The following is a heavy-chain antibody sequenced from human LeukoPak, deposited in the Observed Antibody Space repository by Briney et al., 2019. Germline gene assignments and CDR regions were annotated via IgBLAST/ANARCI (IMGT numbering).Heavy chain of an antibody. CDR2: ISGSGGTT. V-gene: IGHV3-23*01. CDR1: GFAFNTYA. D-gene: IGHD3-3*01. J-gene: IGHJ3*02. Sequence: PGGSLRLSCAASGFAFNTYAMSWARQAPGKGLDWVSAISGSGGTTYYADSVKGRFTISRDNAKNTLYLQMNSLRAEDTAVYYCAKGTTIFGVVIQHAFDIWGQGTMVTVSS. CDR3: AKGTTIFGVVIQHAFDI.